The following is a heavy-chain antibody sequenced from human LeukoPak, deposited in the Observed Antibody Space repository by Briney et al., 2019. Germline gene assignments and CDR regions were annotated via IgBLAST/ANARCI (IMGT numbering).Heavy chain of an antibody. V-gene: IGHV4-59*01. Sequence: PSETLSLTCTVSGGSISSYYWSWIRQPPGKGLEWIGYIYYSGSTNYNPSLKSRVTISVDTSKNQFSLKLSSVTAADTAVYYCARCRVTMVRGVTTNWFDPWGQGTLVTVSS. CDR2: IYYSGST. CDR3: ARCRVTMVRGVTTNWFDP. CDR1: GGSISSYY. J-gene: IGHJ5*02. D-gene: IGHD3-10*01.